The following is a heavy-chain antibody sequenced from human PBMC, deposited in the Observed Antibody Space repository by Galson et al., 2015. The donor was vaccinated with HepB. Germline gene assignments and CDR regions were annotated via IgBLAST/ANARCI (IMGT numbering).Heavy chain of an antibody. D-gene: IGHD1-7*01. Sequence: QSGAEVKRPGESLKISCKGSGYSFTSYWIAWVRQMPGKGLEWMGIIYPGDSETRYSPSFQGQVTISADKSISTAYLQWTSLKASDSAMYYCARSRFPGTFHYWGQGTLVTVSS. V-gene: IGHV5-51*01. CDR2: IYPGDSET. J-gene: IGHJ4*02. CDR1: GYSFTSYW. CDR3: ARSRFPGTFHY.